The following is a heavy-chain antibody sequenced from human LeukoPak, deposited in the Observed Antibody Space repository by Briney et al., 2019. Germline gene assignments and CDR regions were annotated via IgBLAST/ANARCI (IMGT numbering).Heavy chain of an antibody. Sequence: PSETLSLTCAVSGGSISSSNWWSWVRQPPGKGLEWIGYIDHTGTTSYNPSLNSRVTISGDTSKNHFSLDLTSVTAADTAVYFCARGRVSSSTYYSTYYYYFYMDVWGKGTTVIVSS. CDR2: IDHTGTT. CDR3: ARGRVSSSTYYSTYYYYFYMDV. J-gene: IGHJ6*03. V-gene: IGHV4-4*02. CDR1: GGSISSSNW. D-gene: IGHD4-11*01.